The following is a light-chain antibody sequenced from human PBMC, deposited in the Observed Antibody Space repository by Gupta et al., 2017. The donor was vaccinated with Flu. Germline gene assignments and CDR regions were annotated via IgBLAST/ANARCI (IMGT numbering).Light chain of an antibody. CDR3: AAWDDSLNGHWV. J-gene: IGLJ3*02. Sequence: QSVLTQPPSASGPPGQRVTISCSGSSSNIGSNTVNWYQQLPGTAPKLLIYSNNKRPSGVPDRFSGSKSGTSASLAISGLQSEDEADYYCAAWDDSLNGHWVFGGGTKLTGL. CDR1: SSNIGSNT. CDR2: SNN. V-gene: IGLV1-44*01.